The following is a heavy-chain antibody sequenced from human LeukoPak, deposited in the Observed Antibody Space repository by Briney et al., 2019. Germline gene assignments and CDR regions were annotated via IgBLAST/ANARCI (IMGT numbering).Heavy chain of an antibody. Sequence: PGGSLRLSCAASGFTVSSNYMSWVRQAPGKGREWVSVIYSGGSTYYADSVKGRFTISRDNSKNTLYLQMNSLRAEDTAVYYCARDPVGATTGYYYGMDVWGQGTTVTVSS. V-gene: IGHV3-66*01. CDR1: GFTVSSNY. CDR2: IYSGGST. J-gene: IGHJ6*02. CDR3: ARDPVGATTGYYYGMDV. D-gene: IGHD1-26*01.